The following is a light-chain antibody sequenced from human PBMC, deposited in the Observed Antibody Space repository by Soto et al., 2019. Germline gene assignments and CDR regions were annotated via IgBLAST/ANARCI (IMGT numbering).Light chain of an antibody. CDR2: AAS. J-gene: IGKJ2*01. CDR3: QQANSFPR. Sequence: EIVLTQSPGTLSLSPGEGGTLSCRASQSISSSYLAWYQQKPGQSPRLLIYAASSRATGIPDRFSGSGSGTDFTLTISSLQPEDFATYYCQQANSFPRLGQGTKLEIK. CDR1: QSISSSY. V-gene: IGKV3-20*01.